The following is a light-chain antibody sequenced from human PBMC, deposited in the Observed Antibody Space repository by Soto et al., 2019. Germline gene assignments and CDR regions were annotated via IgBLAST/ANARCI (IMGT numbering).Light chain of an antibody. Sequence: AIQMTQSASSLSACVGDRVTITCRASQGIRNDLGWYQQKPGKAPKLLIYAASSLQSGVPSRFSGSGSGTDFTLTISSLQPEDFATYYCLQDYNYPWTFGQGTKVEIK. CDR1: QGIRND. CDR3: LQDYNYPWT. J-gene: IGKJ1*01. CDR2: AAS. V-gene: IGKV1-6*01.